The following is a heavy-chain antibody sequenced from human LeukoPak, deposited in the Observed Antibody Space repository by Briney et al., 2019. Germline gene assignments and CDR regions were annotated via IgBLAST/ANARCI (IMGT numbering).Heavy chain of an antibody. J-gene: IGHJ4*02. V-gene: IGHV1-2*06. CDR1: GYTFTGYY. CDR2: INPNSGGT. Sequence: ASVQVSCKASGYTFTGYYMHWVRQAPGQGLEWMGRINPNSGGTNYAQKFQGRVTMTRDTSISTAYMELSRLRSDDTAVYYCARDVDIVATDFDYWGQGTLVTVSS. CDR3: ARDVDIVATDFDY. D-gene: IGHD5-12*01.